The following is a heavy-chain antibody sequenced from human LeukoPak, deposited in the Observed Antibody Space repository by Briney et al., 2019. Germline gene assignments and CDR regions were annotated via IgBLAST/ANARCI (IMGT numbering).Heavy chain of an antibody. D-gene: IGHD3-10*01. Sequence: ASVKVSCKASGYTFITYKMHWVRQAPGQGLEWVGIINPSDGDRRNAQKFQGRVTKTRDMSTSTVYMELSSLRSEDTAVYYCAKDGGSYSADYWGQGTLVTVSS. V-gene: IGHV1-46*01. J-gene: IGHJ4*02. CDR2: INPSDGDR. CDR1: GYTFITYK. CDR3: AKDGGSYSADY.